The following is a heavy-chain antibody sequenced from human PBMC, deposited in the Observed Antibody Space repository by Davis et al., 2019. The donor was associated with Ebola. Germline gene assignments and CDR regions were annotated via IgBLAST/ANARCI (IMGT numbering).Heavy chain of an antibody. CDR1: GFPLSGFS. CDR2: ITSFGTT. J-gene: IGHJ5*02. Sequence: GESLKISCAASGFPLSGFSMNWVRQAPGQGLEWVAYITSFGTTYYADSVKGRFTISRDNVNNSVYLQMNSLRAEDTAMYYCTKGTGGPWFDPWGQGSLVTVSS. D-gene: IGHD3-10*01. V-gene: IGHV3-48*01. CDR3: TKGTGGPWFDP.